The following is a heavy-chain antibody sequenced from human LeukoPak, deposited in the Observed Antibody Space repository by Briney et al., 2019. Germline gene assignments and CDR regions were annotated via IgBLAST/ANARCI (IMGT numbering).Heavy chain of an antibody. CDR1: GGSISSSSYY. Sequence: SETLSLTCIVSGGSISSSSYYWSWIRQPPGKGLEWIGSINYSGNTYYNPSLKSRVIMSVDTSKNQFSLKLSSVTAADTAVYCCARRGVGAAGYFDNWGQGTLVTVSS. V-gene: IGHV4-39*01. J-gene: IGHJ4*02. CDR2: INYSGNT. D-gene: IGHD1-26*01. CDR3: ARRGVGAAGYFDN.